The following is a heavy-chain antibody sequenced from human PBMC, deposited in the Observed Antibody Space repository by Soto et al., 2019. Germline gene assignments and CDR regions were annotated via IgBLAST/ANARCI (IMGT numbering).Heavy chain of an antibody. D-gene: IGHD4-17*01. V-gene: IGHV4-59*08. Sequence: SETLSLTCTVSGGSISSYYWSWIRQPPGKGLEWIGYIYYSGSTNYNPSLKSRVTISVDTSKNQFSLKLSSVTAADTAVYYCARTVGYYYGMDVWGQGTTVTVSS. CDR3: ARTVGYYYGMDV. CDR2: IYYSGST. CDR1: GGSISSYY. J-gene: IGHJ6*02.